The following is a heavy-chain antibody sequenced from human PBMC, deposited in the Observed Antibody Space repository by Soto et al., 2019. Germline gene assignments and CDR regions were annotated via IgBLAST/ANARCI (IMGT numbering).Heavy chain of an antibody. Sequence: GGSLRLSCAASGFTVSTNYMSWVRQAPGKGLEWVSVLYRGGTTYYADSVKGRFTISRDNSRNTVYLQMNSLRAEDTAVYYCVKGRYSGTYSLGYWGQGPLVTVS. CDR3: VKGRYSGTYSLGY. CDR1: GFTVSTNY. CDR2: LYRGGTT. J-gene: IGHJ4*02. D-gene: IGHD1-26*01. V-gene: IGHV3-53*01.